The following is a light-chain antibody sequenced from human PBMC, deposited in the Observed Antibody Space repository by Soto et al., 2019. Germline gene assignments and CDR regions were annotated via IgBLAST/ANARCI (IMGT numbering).Light chain of an antibody. CDR3: AAWDDNLNGPL. J-gene: IGLJ3*02. Sequence: QPVLTQPPSLSGTPEQRVTISCSGSNSNIGRYSVNWYQHFPGTAPKILIYSDDERPSGVPDRFSGSKSGTSASLAISGLQSEDEAEYYCAAWDDNLNGPLFGGGTKLTVL. V-gene: IGLV1-44*01. CDR2: SDD. CDR1: NSNIGRYS.